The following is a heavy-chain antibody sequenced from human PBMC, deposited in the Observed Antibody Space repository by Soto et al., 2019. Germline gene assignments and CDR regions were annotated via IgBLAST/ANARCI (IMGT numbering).Heavy chain of an antibody. D-gene: IGHD2-21*02. CDR1: GYPFNTYY. CDR3: ARGGHIAVVTDSFDS. CDR2: IHPSGGGS. Sequence: ASVKVSCKSSGYPFNTYYLHWVRQAPGQGLERMGMIHPSGGGSTYAQKFLGRVTMTMDSSTSTVFMELTSLRSADTAVYYCARGGHIAVVTDSFDSWGQGTLVTGSS. J-gene: IGHJ4*02. V-gene: IGHV1-46*02.